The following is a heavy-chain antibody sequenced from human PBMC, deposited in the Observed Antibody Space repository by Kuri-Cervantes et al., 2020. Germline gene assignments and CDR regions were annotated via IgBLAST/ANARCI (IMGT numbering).Heavy chain of an antibody. Sequence: SVKVSCKASGYTFTSYGISWVRQAPGQGLEWMGGIIPIFGTANYAQKFQGRVTITTDESTSTAYMELSSLRSEDTAVYYCASGYGDYEYNWFDPWGQGTLVTVSS. J-gene: IGHJ5*02. V-gene: IGHV1-69*05. CDR3: ASGYGDYEYNWFDP. D-gene: IGHD4-17*01. CDR2: IIPIFGTA. CDR1: GYTFTSYG.